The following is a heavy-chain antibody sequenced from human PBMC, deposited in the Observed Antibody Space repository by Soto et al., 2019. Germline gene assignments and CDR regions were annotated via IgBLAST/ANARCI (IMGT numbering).Heavy chain of an antibody. CDR1: GYSSTSYW. Sequence: PGESLKISCKGSGYSSTSYWISWVRQMPGKGPEWMGRIDPSDSYTNYSPSFQGHVTISADKSISTAYLQWSSLKASGTAMYYCARQTVLYSDWFDPWGQGTLVTVSS. V-gene: IGHV5-10-1*01. CDR3: ARQTVLYSDWFDP. CDR2: IDPSDSYT. D-gene: IGHD3-10*02. J-gene: IGHJ5*02.